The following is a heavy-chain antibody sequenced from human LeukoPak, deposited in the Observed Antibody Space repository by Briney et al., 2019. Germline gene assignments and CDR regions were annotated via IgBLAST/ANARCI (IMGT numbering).Heavy chain of an antibody. Sequence: SETLSLTCTVSGGSISSSSYYWGWIRQPPGKGLEWIGSIYYSGSTYYNSSLKSRVTISVDTSKTQFSLKLSSVPAADTAVYYCARHQGHPYYYDSSGATPLDYWGQGTLVTVSS. CDR1: GGSISSSSYY. V-gene: IGHV4-39*01. D-gene: IGHD3-22*01. CDR3: ARHQGHPYYYDSSGATPLDY. CDR2: IYYSGST. J-gene: IGHJ4*02.